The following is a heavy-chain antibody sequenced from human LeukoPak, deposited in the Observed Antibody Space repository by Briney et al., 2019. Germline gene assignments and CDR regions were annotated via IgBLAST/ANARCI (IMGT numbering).Heavy chain of an antibody. CDR3: ATEQEAHASWDY. CDR1: GDSISSSSHY. CDR2: IYYSGTT. Sequence: SETLSLTCTVSGDSISSSSHYWGWIRQPPGNGLEWIGNIYYSGTTYYNPSLKSRVTISVDTSKNQFSLKLSSVTAADTAVYYCATEQEAHASWDYWGQGTLVTVSS. V-gene: IGHV4-39*01. D-gene: IGHD3-16*01. J-gene: IGHJ4*02.